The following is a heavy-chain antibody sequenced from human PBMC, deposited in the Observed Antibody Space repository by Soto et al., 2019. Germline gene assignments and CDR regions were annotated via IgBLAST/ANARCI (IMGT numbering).Heavy chain of an antibody. V-gene: IGHV1-69*13. CDR3: ASGRIVGATSAGGNGMDV. CDR1: GGTFNSYA. D-gene: IGHD1-26*01. Sequence: SVKVSCKASGGTFNSYAISWVRQAPGQGLEWMGGIIPILGTANYAQKFQGRVTITADESTSTAYMELSSLRSEDTAVYYCASGRIVGATSAGGNGMDVWGQGTTVTVSS. CDR2: IIPILGTA. J-gene: IGHJ6*02.